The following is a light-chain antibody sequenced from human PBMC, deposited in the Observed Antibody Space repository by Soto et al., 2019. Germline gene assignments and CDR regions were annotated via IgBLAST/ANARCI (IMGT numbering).Light chain of an antibody. J-gene: IGLJ1*01. CDR3: CSYAGSSNYV. CDR2: EGS. V-gene: IGLV2-23*01. CDR1: SSDVGSYNL. Sequence: QSALTQPASVSGSPGQSITISCTGTSSDVGSYNLVSWYQQHPGKAPKLMIYEGSKRPSGVSNRFSGSKSGNTASLTISGLQAEDEADYYCCSYAGSSNYVSGTGTKVTV.